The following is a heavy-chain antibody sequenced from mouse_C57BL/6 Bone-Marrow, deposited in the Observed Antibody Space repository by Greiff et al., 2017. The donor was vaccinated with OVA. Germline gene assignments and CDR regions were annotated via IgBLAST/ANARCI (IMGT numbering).Heavy chain of an antibody. CDR1: GYTFTSYW. J-gene: IGHJ2*01. V-gene: IGHV1-50*01. Sequence: QVQLQQPGAELVKPGASVKLSCKASGYTFTSYWMQWVKQRPGQGLEWIGEIDPSDSYTNYNQKFKGKATLTVDTSSSTAYMQLSSLTSEDSAVYYCARSAYYDYDGYFDYWGQGTTLTVSS. D-gene: IGHD2-4*01. CDR2: IDPSDSYT. CDR3: ARSAYYDYDGYFDY.